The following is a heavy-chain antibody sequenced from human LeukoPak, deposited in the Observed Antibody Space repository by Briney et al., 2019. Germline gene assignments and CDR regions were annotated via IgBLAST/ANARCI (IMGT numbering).Heavy chain of an antibody. V-gene: IGHV2-5*02. CDR3: AHRRYYDRDGYYPDAFDI. Sequence: SGPTLVNPTQTLTLTCTFSGFSLSTSGVGVGWIRQPPGKALDWLALIYWDDEKRYSPSLKSRLTITKDTSKNQVVLTMTNMDPVDTATYYCAHRRYYDRDGYYPDAFDIWGQGTMVTVS. CDR2: IYWDDEK. CDR1: GFSLSTSGVG. J-gene: IGHJ3*02. D-gene: IGHD3-22*01.